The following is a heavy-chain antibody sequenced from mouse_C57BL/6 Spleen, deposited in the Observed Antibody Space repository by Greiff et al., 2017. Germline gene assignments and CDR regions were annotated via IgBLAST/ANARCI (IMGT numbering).Heavy chain of an antibody. J-gene: IGHJ2*01. V-gene: IGHV1-18*01. CDR3: ARKDYSIRYFDY. CDR2: INPNNGGT. Sequence: VQLQQSGPELVKPGASVKIPCKASGYTFTDYNMDWVKQSHGKSLEWIGDINPNNGGTIYNQKFKGKATLTVDKSSSTAYMELRSLTSEDTAVYYCARKDYSIRYFDYWGQGTTLTVSS. D-gene: IGHD2-5*01. CDR1: GYTFTDYN.